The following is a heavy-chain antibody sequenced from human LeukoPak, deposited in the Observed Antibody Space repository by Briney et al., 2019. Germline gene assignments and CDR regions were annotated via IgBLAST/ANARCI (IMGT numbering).Heavy chain of an antibody. CDR1: GGSVSSSSYH. CDR3: AGLWSTDCSGGSCPHQPNY. V-gene: IGHV4-39*01. Sequence: SETLSLTCTVSGGSVSSSSYHWGWIRQPLGKGLEWIGSVFYSGSTYYNPSLKSRVTMSVDTSKNQFSLKLSSVIAADTAVYYCAGLWSTDCSGGSCPHQPNYWGQGTLVTVSS. D-gene: IGHD2-15*01. J-gene: IGHJ4*02. CDR2: VFYSGST.